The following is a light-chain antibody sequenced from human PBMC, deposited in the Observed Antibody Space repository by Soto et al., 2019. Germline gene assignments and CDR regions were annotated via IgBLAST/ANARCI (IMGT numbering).Light chain of an antibody. V-gene: IGKV1-27*01. CDR1: QGIIDY. J-gene: IGKJ1*01. Sequence: DIPMTQSPSSLSASVGDRVTITCRASQGIIDYLAWYQQKPGKAPKLLIYAASTLQSGVPSRFSGSGAGTDFTLTISSLQPEDVATYYCQKYNIAPRTFGQGTKVEIK. CDR2: AAS. CDR3: QKYNIAPRT.